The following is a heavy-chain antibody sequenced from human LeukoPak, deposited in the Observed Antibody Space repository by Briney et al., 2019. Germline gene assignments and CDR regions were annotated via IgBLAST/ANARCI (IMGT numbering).Heavy chain of an antibody. D-gene: IGHD1-26*01. CDR2: ISSSGSTI. V-gene: IGHV3-11*01. Sequence: GGSLRLSCAASGFTFSDYYMSWIRQAPGKGLEWVSYISSSGSTIYYADSVKGRFTISRDNAKNSLYLQMNSLRAEDTAVYYCARNRVGVNYYYYMDVWGKGTTVTISS. J-gene: IGHJ6*03. CDR3: ARNRVGVNYYYYMDV. CDR1: GFTFSDYY.